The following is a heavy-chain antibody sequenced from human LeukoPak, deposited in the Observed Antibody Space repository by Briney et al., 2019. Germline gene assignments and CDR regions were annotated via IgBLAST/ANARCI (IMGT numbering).Heavy chain of an antibody. Sequence: PGGSLRLSCAASGFAFSSYEMNWVRQAPGKGLEWVGFIRSKAYGGTTEDAASVKGRFTISRDDSKSIAYLQMNSLKTEDTAVYYCTRVGVPAATLYYYYMDVWGKGTTVTISS. D-gene: IGHD2-2*01. J-gene: IGHJ6*03. CDR3: TRVGVPAATLYYYYMDV. V-gene: IGHV3-49*04. CDR2: IRSKAYGGTT. CDR1: GFAFSSYE.